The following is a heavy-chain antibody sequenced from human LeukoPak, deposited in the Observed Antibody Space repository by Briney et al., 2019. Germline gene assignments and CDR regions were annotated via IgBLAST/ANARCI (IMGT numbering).Heavy chain of an antibody. J-gene: IGHJ6*02. V-gene: IGHV3-23*01. CDR1: GFTFSSYA. CDR3: AKVGGGYSYGCADTKYYYYGMDV. D-gene: IGHD5-18*01. CDR2: ISGSGGST. Sequence: GGSLRLSCAASGFTFSSYAMSWVRQAPGKGLEWVSAISGSGGSTYYADSVKGRFTISRDNSKNTLYLQMNSLRAEDTAVYYCAKVGGGYSYGCADTKYYYYGMDVWGQGTTVTVS.